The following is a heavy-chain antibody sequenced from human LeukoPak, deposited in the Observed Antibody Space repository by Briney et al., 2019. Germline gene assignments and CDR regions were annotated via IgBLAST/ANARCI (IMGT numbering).Heavy chain of an antibody. CDR1: GGTFTSYG. CDR2: ISAYNGNT. Sequence: ASVKVSCKASGGTFTSYGISWVRQAPGQGLEWMGWISAYNGNTNYAQKLQGRVTMTTDTSTSTAYMELRSLRSDDTAVYYCASLIAAAGRGWFDPWGQGTLVTVSS. V-gene: IGHV1-18*01. D-gene: IGHD6-13*01. J-gene: IGHJ5*02. CDR3: ASLIAAAGRGWFDP.